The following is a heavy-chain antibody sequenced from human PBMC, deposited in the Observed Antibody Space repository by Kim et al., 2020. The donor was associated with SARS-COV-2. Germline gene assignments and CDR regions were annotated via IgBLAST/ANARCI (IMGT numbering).Heavy chain of an antibody. J-gene: IGHJ5*02. D-gene: IGHD6-13*01. CDR3: ARIGGSSSRRGWFDP. Sequence: NPSLKSRLTISVDTSKNQFTRKLNSVTAADTAVYYCARIGGSSSRRGWFDPWGQGPLVTVSS. V-gene: IGHV4-30-2*05.